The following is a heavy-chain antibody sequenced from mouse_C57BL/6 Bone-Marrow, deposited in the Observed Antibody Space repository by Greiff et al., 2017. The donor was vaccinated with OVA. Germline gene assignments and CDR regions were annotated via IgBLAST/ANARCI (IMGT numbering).Heavy chain of an antibody. CDR1: GYAFSSSW. CDR2: IYPGDGDT. Sequence: QVQLKESGPELVKPGASVKISCKASGYAFSSSWMNWVKQRPGKGLEWIGRIYPGDGDTNYNGKFKGKATLTADKSSSTAYMQLSSLTSEDSAVYFCARNYGSTFAYWGQGTLVTVSA. D-gene: IGHD1-1*01. CDR3: ARNYGSTFAY. V-gene: IGHV1-82*01. J-gene: IGHJ3*01.